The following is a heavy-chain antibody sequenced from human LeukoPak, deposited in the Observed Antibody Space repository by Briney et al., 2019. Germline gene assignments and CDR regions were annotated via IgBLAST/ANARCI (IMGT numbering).Heavy chain of an antibody. CDR3: ARAPYYYDSSGSRFDP. J-gene: IGHJ5*02. D-gene: IGHD3-22*01. CDR1: GYTFTSYY. Sequence: ASVKVSCKASGYTFTSYYMHWVRQAPGQGLEWMGWINPNSGGTNYAQKFQGRVTMTRDTSISTAYMELSRLRSDDTAVYYCARAPYYYDSSGSRFDPWGQGTLVTVSS. V-gene: IGHV1-2*02. CDR2: INPNSGGT.